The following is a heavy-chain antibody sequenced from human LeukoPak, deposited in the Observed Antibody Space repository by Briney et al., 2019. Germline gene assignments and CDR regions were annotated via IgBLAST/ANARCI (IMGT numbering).Heavy chain of an antibody. J-gene: IGHJ2*01. CDR2: IHKSGNS. D-gene: IGHD3-22*01. Sequence: SGPLSLPCPASGASIRDYYRSGIRQPAGKGLEWSGRIHKSGNSNYNPTLQRRVTISLDKLGNNFYLPLTSVPAADTAVYYCAKNYYDTYGYYSPWYFALWGRGTPVTVSS. CDR1: GASIRDYY. CDR3: AKNYYDTYGYYSPWYFAL. V-gene: IGHV4-4*07.